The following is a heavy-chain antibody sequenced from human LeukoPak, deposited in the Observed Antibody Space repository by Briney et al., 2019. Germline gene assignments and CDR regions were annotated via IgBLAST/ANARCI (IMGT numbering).Heavy chain of an antibody. J-gene: IGHJ4*02. CDR3: ARAPSGSCLDY. CDR1: GFTFSDYY. Sequence: GGSLRLSCAASGFTFSDYYMSWIRQAPGKGLEWISYIRSSGSSIFYADSVKGRFTISRDSAKNSLYLQMNSLRADDTAVYYCARAPSGSCLDYWGQGTLVTVSS. D-gene: IGHD1-26*01. CDR2: IRSSGSSI. V-gene: IGHV3-11*01.